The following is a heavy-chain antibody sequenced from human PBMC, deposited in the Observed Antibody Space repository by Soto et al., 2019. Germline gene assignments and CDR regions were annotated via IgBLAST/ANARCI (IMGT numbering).Heavy chain of an antibody. CDR2: ISGSGGST. CDR3: AKDLYDSSGSPSDY. V-gene: IGHV3-23*01. J-gene: IGHJ4*02. CDR1: GFTFSSYA. Sequence: PGGSLRLSCAASGFTFSSYAMSWVRQAPGKGLEWVSAISGSGGSTYYADSVKGRFTISRDNSKNTLYLQMNSLRAEDTAVHYCAKDLYDSSGSPSDYRGQGTLVTVSS. D-gene: IGHD3-22*01.